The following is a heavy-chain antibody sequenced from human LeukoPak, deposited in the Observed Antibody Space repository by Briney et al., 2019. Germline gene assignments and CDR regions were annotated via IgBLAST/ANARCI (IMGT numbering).Heavy chain of an antibody. CDR1: GGSISSGNYY. J-gene: IGHJ4*02. CDR2: IYTSGST. CDR3: ATEALTPVETRPRDYFDY. D-gene: IGHD4-23*01. V-gene: IGHV4-61*02. Sequence: PSETLSLTRTVSGGSISSGNYYWSWLRQPAGKGLEWIGRIYTSGSTNYNPSLKSRVTISVDTSKNQFSLKLNSLTAADTAVYYCATEALTPVETRPRDYFDYWGQGSLVTVSS.